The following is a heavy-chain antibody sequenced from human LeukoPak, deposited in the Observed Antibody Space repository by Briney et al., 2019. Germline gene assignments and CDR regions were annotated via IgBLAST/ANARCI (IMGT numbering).Heavy chain of an antibody. D-gene: IGHD1-1*01. J-gene: IGHJ4*02. V-gene: IGHV3-74*01. Sequence: PGGSLRLSCAASGLTFTSYWMHWVRQAPGKGLMWVSRIDSDGSSTSYADSVKGRFTISRDNAKNMLYLQMNSLRAEDTAIYYCARDTLDWGQGTLVSVTS. CDR2: IDSDGSST. CDR1: GLTFTSYW. CDR3: ARDTLD.